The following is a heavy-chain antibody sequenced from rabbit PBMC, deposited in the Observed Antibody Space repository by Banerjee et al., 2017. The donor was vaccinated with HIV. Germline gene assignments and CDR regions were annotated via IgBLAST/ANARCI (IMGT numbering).Heavy chain of an antibody. V-gene: IGHV1S47*01. J-gene: IGHJ4*01. CDR3: VRYGYSSGWGAGYFNL. D-gene: IGHD4-1*01. CDR2: IDPVFGST. CDR1: GFDFSSYG. Sequence: QEQLVESGGGLVQPGGSLKLSCKASGFDFSSYGVSWVRQAPGKGLEWIGYIDPVFGSTYYASWVNGRFTISSHNAQNTLYLQLNSLTAADTATYFCVRYGYSSGWGAGYFNLWGQGTLVTVS.